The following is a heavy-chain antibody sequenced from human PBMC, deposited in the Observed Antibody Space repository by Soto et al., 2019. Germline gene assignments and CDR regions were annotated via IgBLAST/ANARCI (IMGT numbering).Heavy chain of an antibody. CDR3: ARGYCGGDCYSLTPFDY. CDR2: INHSGST. J-gene: IGHJ4*02. V-gene: IGHV4-34*01. Sequence: QVQLQQWGAGLLKPSETLSLTCAVYGGSFSGYYWSWIRQPPGKGLEWIGEINHSGSTNYNPSLKRRVTISVDTSKNQFSLKLSSVTAADTAVYYCARGYCGGDCYSLTPFDYWGQGTLVTVSS. CDR1: GGSFSGYY. D-gene: IGHD2-21*02.